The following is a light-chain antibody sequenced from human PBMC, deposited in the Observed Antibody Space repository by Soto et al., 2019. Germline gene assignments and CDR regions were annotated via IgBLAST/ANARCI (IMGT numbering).Light chain of an antibody. CDR3: QQYGNSPPT. CDR2: GAS. Sequence: EIVLTQSPGTLSLSPGERATLSCRASQSVSNNYLAWYQQKPGQAPRLLIYGASTRATGIPARFSGSGSGTEFTLTISSLQSEDFAVYYCQQYGNSPPTFGQGTKVDIK. CDR1: QSVSNNY. J-gene: IGKJ1*01. V-gene: IGKV3-20*01.